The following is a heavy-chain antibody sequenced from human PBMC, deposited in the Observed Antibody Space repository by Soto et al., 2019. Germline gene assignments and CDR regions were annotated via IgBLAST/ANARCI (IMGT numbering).Heavy chain of an antibody. Sequence: WGSLRLSCAASGFTFIDHYMDWFRHSPWKWLEWVVRTRNKANSYTTEYAASVKGRFTISRDDSKNSLYLQMNSLKTEDTAVYYCARESHYDFWSGYLNYYYYGMDVWGQGTTVTVSS. CDR2: TRNKANSYTT. CDR3: ARESHYDFWSGYLNYYYYGMDV. J-gene: IGHJ6*02. CDR1: GFTFIDHY. D-gene: IGHD3-3*01. V-gene: IGHV3-72*01.